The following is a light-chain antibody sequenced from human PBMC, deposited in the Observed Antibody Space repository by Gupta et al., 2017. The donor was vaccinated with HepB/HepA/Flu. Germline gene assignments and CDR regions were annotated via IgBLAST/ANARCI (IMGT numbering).Light chain of an antibody. CDR2: YAS. J-gene: IGKJ1*01. CDR3: QHRGYSGT. Sequence: EIVLTQSPATLSLSPGDRVTLSCRASQSVGIFLAWYQHKVGQAPRLLIYYASNRAIGIPARFSGSGSGTDFTLTISSLEPEDFAVYYCQHRGYSGTFGQGTKVESK. V-gene: IGKV3-11*01. CDR1: QSVGIF.